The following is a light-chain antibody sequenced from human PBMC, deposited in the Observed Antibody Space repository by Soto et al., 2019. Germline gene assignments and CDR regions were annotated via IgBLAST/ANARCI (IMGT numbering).Light chain of an antibody. Sequence: QSVLTQPASVSGSPGQSITISCTGTSSDVGGYNYVSWYQQCPGKAPKLIIYEVSNRPSGVSNRFSGSKSGYTASLTISGLQAEDEADYYCSSYTSSSTLVFGGGTKLTVL. CDR1: SSDVGGYNY. CDR3: SSYTSSSTLV. CDR2: EVS. V-gene: IGLV2-14*01. J-gene: IGLJ3*02.